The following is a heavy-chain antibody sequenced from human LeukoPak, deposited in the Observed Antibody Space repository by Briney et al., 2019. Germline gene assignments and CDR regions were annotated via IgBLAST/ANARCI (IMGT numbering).Heavy chain of an antibody. Sequence: PGGSLRLSCAASGFTFSSYSMNWVRQAPGKGLEWVSSISSSSSYIYYADSVKGRFTISRDNAKSSLCLQMDSLRAEDTAVYFCAREDFFTPHSWGQGTLVTVSS. D-gene: IGHD3/OR15-3a*01. CDR2: ISSSSSYI. CDR3: AREDFFTPHS. CDR1: GFTFSSYS. J-gene: IGHJ4*02. V-gene: IGHV3-21*04.